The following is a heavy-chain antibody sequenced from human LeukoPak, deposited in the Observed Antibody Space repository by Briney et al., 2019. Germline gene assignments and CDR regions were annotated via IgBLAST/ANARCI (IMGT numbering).Heavy chain of an antibody. V-gene: IGHV4-61*08. J-gene: IGHJ5*02. CDR3: ARQSRYCSSTSCYNEGFDP. Sequence: PSETLSLTCAVSGGSISSGGYSWSWIRQPPGKGLEWIGYIYTSGSTNYNPSLKSRVTISVDTSKNQFSLKLSSVTAADTAVYYCARQSRYCSSTSCYNEGFDPWGQGTLVTVSS. D-gene: IGHD2-2*02. CDR2: IYTSGST. CDR1: GGSISSGGYS.